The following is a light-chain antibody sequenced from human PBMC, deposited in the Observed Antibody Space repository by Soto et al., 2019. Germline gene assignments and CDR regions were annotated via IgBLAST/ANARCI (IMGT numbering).Light chain of an antibody. CDR3: QSYDSSLSGQRVV. Sequence: QLVLTQPPSVSGAPGQRVTISCTGSSSNIGAGYDVHWYQQLPGTAPKLLIYGNSNRPSGVPDRFSGSKSGTSASLAITGLQAEDEADYYCQSYDSSLSGQRVVFGGGTKVTVL. CDR2: GNS. V-gene: IGLV1-40*01. J-gene: IGLJ2*01. CDR1: SSNIGAGYD.